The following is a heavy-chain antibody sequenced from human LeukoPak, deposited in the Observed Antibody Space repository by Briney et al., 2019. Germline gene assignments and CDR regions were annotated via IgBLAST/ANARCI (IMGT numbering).Heavy chain of an antibody. D-gene: IGHD3-22*01. CDR3: ARLQRITMNAFDI. J-gene: IGHJ3*02. V-gene: IGHV4-30-2*01. Sequence: SQTLSLTCAVSGGSISSGGYSWSWIRQPPGKGLEWIGYIYHSGSTYYNPSLKSRVTISVDKSKNQFSLKLSSVTAADTAMYYCARLQRITMNAFDIWGQGTMVTVSS. CDR1: GGSISSGGYS. CDR2: IYHSGST.